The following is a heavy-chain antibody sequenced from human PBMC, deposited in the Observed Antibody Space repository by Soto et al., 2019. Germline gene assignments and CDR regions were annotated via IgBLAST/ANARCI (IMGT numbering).Heavy chain of an antibody. J-gene: IGHJ5*02. CDR3: CVVKRLDQYSTSGYWFDP. D-gene: IGHD2-15*01. V-gene: IGHV3-15*01. Sequence: PGGSLRLSCAASGFTFRHAWISWVRQAPGKGLEWVGRIKSKADGETKDYGAPVRGRFTISRDDAKDTLYLQMNSLRIEDTAVYYCCVVKRLDQYSTSGYWFDPWGPGTLVTVSS. CDR2: IKSKADGETK. CDR1: GFTFRHAW.